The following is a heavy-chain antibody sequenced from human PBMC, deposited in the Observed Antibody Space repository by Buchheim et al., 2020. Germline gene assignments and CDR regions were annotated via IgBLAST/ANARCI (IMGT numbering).Heavy chain of an antibody. V-gene: IGHV4-31*03. J-gene: IGHJ6*02. D-gene: IGHD3-22*01. CDR3: ARGYYSYYYYYYGMDV. Sequence: QVQLQESGPGLVKPSQTLSLTCTVSGGSISSGGYYWSWIRQHPGKGLEWIGYIYYSGSTYYNPSLKSRVTISVNTSKNPFSLKLSSVTAADTAVYYCARGYYSYYYYYYGMDVWGQGTT. CDR1: GGSISSGGYY. CDR2: IYYSGST.